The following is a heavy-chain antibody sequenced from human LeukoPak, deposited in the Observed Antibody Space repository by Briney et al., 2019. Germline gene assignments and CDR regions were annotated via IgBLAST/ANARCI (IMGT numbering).Heavy chain of an antibody. CDR1: GYTFTGYY. V-gene: IGHV1-2*02. CDR2: INPNSGGT. D-gene: IGHD1-1*01. CDR3: ARGRVTQQYYYYYYGMDV. Sequence: ASVKVSRKASGYTFTGYYMHWVRQAPGQGLEWMGWINPNSGGTNYAQKFQGRVTMTRDTSTSTVYMELSSLRSEDTAVYYCARGRVTQQYYYYYYGMDVWGQGTTVTVSS. J-gene: IGHJ6*02.